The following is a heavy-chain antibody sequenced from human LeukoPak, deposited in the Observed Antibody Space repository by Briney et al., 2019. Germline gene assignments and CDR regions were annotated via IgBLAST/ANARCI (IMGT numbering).Heavy chain of an antibody. Sequence: ASVKVSCKASGYTFTSYDINWVRQATGQGLEWMGWMNPNSGNTGYAQKFQGRVTMTRNTSISTAYMELSSLRSEDTAVYHCARGSRRRGYCSGGSCYGFHNWFDPWGQGTLVTVSS. CDR3: ARGSRRRGYCSGGSCYGFHNWFDP. D-gene: IGHD2-15*01. CDR1: GYTFTSYD. V-gene: IGHV1-8*01. CDR2: MNPNSGNT. J-gene: IGHJ5*02.